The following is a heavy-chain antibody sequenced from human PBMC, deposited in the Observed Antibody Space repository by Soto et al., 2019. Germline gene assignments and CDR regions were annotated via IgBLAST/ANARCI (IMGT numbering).Heavy chain of an antibody. CDR2: IRGSGDRT. D-gene: IGHD1-1*01. Sequence: EVQLLESGGGLVQPGGSLRLSCAASGFTFSSYAMSWVRQAPGKGLEWVSVIRGSGDRTYYADSVKGRFTISRDNYKNPLYMQMNTLRAEDTAVYYCAKQQGPGTPYYYAMDVWGQGNTVTVSS. CDR3: AKQQGPGTPYYYAMDV. J-gene: IGHJ6*02. CDR1: GFTFSSYA. V-gene: IGHV3-23*01.